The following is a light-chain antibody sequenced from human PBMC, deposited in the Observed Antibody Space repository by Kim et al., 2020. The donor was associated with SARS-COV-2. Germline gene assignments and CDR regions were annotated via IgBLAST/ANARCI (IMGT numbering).Light chain of an antibody. V-gene: IGLV2-14*03. Sequence: QSIHISCTGTSSDVGGYNYVSWYQQHPGKAPKLMIYDVSNRPSGVSNRFSGSKSGNTASLTISGLQAEDEADYYCSSYTSSSTPYVFGTGTKVTVL. CDR2: DVS. CDR1: SSDVGGYNY. J-gene: IGLJ1*01. CDR3: SSYTSSSTPYV.